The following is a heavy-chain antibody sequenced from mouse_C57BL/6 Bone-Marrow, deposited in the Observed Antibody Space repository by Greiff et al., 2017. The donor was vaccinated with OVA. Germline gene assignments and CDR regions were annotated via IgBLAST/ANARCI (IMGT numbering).Heavy chain of an antibody. V-gene: IGHV1-80*01. D-gene: IGHD1-1*01. J-gene: IGHJ1*03. Sequence: LVESGAELVKPGASVKISCKASGYAFSSYWMNWVKQRPGKGLEWIGQIYPGDGDTNYNGKFKGKATLTADKSSSTAYMQLSSLTSEDSAVYFCARDYGSSSNWYFDVWGTGTTVTVSS. CDR3: ARDYGSSSNWYFDV. CDR2: IYPGDGDT. CDR1: GYAFSSYW.